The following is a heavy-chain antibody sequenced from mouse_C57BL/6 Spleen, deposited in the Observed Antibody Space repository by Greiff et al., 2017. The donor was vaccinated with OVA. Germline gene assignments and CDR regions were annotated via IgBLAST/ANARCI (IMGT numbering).Heavy chain of an antibody. Sequence: EVKVVESGGGLVKPGGSLKLSCAASGFTFSSYAMSWVRQTPEKRLEWVATISDGGSYTYYPDNVKGRFTISRDNAKNNLYLQMSHLKSEDTAMYYCAREDFDYWGKGTTLTVSS. CDR1: GFTFSSYA. V-gene: IGHV5-4*01. CDR2: ISDGGSYT. CDR3: AREDFDY. J-gene: IGHJ2*01.